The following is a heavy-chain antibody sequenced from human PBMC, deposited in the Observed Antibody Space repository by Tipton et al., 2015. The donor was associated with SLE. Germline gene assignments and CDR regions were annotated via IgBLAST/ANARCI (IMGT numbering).Heavy chain of an antibody. CDR3: AKGDDYTLRGYFDY. D-gene: IGHD5-24*01. J-gene: IGHJ4*02. V-gene: IGHV3-21*01. CDR2: ISSSSSYI. CDR1: GFTFSSYS. Sequence: SLRLSCAASGFTFSSYSMNWVRQAPGKGLEWVSSISSSSSYIYYADSVKGRFTISRDNAKNSLYLQMNSLRAEDTAVYYCAKGDDYTLRGYFDYWGQGTLVTVSS.